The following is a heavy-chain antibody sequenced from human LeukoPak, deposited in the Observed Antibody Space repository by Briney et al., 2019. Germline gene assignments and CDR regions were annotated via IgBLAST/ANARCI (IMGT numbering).Heavy chain of an antibody. Sequence: GGSLRLSCAASGFPFNNYWMHWVRQAPGKGLEWVSYISSTSNTIYYADSVKGRFTISRDNSKNSLYLQMDSLRSDDTAFYCARDSSDSSNYYGDLEYWGQGTLVTVSS. J-gene: IGHJ4*02. CDR1: GFPFNNYW. V-gene: IGHV3-48*04. CDR2: ISSTSNTI. D-gene: IGHD6-13*01. CDR3: ARDSSDSSNYYGDLEY.